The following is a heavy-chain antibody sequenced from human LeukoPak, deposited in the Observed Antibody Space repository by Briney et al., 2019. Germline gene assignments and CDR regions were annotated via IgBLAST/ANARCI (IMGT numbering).Heavy chain of an antibody. CDR3: ARDGSSIAAAGTRWFDP. J-gene: IGHJ5*02. Sequence: ASVKVSCKASGYTFTSYYMHWVRQAPGQGLEWMGIINPSGGSTSYAQKFQGRVTMTRDTSTSTVYMELSSLRSEDTAVYYCARDGSSIAAAGTRWFDPWGQGTLVTVSS. CDR1: GYTFTSYY. D-gene: IGHD6-13*01. CDR2: INPSGGST. V-gene: IGHV1-46*01.